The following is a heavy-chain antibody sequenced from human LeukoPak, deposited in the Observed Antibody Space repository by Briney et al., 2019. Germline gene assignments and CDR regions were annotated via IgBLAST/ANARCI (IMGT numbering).Heavy chain of an antibody. D-gene: IGHD3-10*01. J-gene: IGHJ4*02. V-gene: IGHV3-11*01. Sequence: GGSLRLSCAASGFTFSDYYMSWIRQAPGKGLEWVSYITTSGKTIYYADSVKGRFTISRDNANNSLYLQMNSLRVEDTATYYCAKLKVFGSGSWDYWGQGSLVTVSS. CDR2: ITTSGKTI. CDR3: AKLKVFGSGSWDY. CDR1: GFTFSDYY.